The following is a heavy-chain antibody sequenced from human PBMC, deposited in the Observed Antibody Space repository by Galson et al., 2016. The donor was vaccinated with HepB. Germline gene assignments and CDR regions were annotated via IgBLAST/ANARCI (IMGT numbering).Heavy chain of an antibody. V-gene: IGHV6-1*01. D-gene: IGHD6-19*01. Sequence: CAISGDSVSSTSAAWSWIRQSPSRGLEWLGKTYYRSTWYNAYALSVKSRINIIPDTSKNQVFLQLNSVTPEDTAVYYCARVGSFSSGWKDAFDIWGQGTLVTVSS. CDR3: ARVGSFSSGWKDAFDI. CDR1: GDSVSSTSAA. J-gene: IGHJ3*02. CDR2: TYYRSTWYN.